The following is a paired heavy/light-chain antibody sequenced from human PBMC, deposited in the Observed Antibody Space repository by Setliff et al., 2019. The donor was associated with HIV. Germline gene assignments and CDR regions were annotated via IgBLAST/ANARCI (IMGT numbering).Heavy chain of an antibody. CDR2: IHPTSADT. V-gene: IGHV3-23*01. D-gene: IGHD3-16*01. CDR1: GFIFSNYG. J-gene: IGHJ4*02. CDR3: VKDLQYDDLH. Sequence: EVQLLESGGTLVQPGGSLRLSCAASGFIFSNYGMAWVRQAPEKGLEWISTIHPTSADTHYAASVQGRFTISRDNSKNTVFLQMDNLRAEDTAIYYCVKDLQYDDLHWGPGTLVTVSS.
Light chain of an antibody. CDR1: QSLVHNNGNTY. CDR3: TQATAFPRT. Sequence: DVVMTQTPLSSPVTLGQPASISCRSSQSLVHNNGNTYLNWVHQRPGQPPRLLIYKVSNRFPGVPDRFSGSGAGTYFTLKISRVEAEDVGIYYCTQATAFPRTFGQGTKVEIK. V-gene: IGKV2-24*01. CDR2: KVS. J-gene: IGKJ1*01.